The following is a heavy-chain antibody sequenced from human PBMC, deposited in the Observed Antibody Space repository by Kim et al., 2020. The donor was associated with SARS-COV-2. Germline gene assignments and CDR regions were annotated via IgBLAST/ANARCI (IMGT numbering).Heavy chain of an antibody. CDR3: ARGRGFDP. Sequence: SETLSLTCAAYGGSFSGYYWSWIRQPPGKGLEWIGEINHSGSTNYNPSLKSRVTISVDTSKNQFSLKLSSVTAADTAVYYCARGRGFDPWGQGTLVTVSS. CDR1: GGSFSGYY. V-gene: IGHV4-34*01. CDR2: INHSGST. J-gene: IGHJ5*02.